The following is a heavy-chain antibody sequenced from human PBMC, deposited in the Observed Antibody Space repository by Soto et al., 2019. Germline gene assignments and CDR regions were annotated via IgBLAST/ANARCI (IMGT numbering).Heavy chain of an antibody. CDR1: GFTFSSYA. J-gene: IGHJ6*02. V-gene: IGHV3-30-3*01. Sequence: QVQLVESGGGVVQPGRSLRLSCAASGFTFSSYAMNWVRQAPGKGLEWVAVISYDGSNKYYADSMKGRFTISRDNSKNTLYLQMNSLRDEDTAVYYCASTMDVWGQGTTVTVSS. CDR3: ASTMDV. CDR2: ISYDGSNK.